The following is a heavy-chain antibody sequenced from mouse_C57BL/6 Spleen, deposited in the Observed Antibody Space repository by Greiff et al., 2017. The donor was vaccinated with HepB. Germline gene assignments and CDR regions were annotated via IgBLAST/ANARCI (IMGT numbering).Heavy chain of an antibody. D-gene: IGHD1-1*01. J-gene: IGHJ3*01. CDR2: ISDGGSYT. CDR1: GFTFSSYA. Sequence: EVQVVESGGGLVKPGGSLKLSCAASGFTFSSYAMSWVRQTPEKRLEWVATISDGGSYTYYPDNVKGRFTISRDNAKNNLYLQMSHLKSEDTAMYYCARDLPHYYGSSYVFAYWGQGTLVTVSA. V-gene: IGHV5-4*01. CDR3: ARDLPHYYGSSYVFAY.